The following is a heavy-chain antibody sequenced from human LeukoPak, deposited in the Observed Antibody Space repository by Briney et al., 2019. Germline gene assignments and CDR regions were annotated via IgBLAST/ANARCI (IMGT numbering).Heavy chain of an antibody. J-gene: IGHJ5*02. V-gene: IGHV4-38-2*02. Sequence: PSETLSLTCTVSGYSISSGFYWGWIRQPPGKGLEWIGSIYHSGSTHYNSSLKSRVTISVDTSKNQFSLKLSSVTAADTAVYYCARVVVPGWFDPWGQGNLVTVSS. CDR1: GYSISSGFY. CDR3: ARVVVPGWFDP. D-gene: IGHD2-15*01. CDR2: IYHSGST.